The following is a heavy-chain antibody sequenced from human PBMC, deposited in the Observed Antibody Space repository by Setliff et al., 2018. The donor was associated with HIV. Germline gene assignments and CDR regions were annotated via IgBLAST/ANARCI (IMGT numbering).Heavy chain of an antibody. Sequence: SETLSLTCTVSGDSISTDYWTWIRQPPGKGLEWIGYIYNSASTSYNPSLKSRVTISVDTSKNQISLKLSSVTAADTAVYYCARGLNYYGSGSPRGSYYYYYMDVWGKGTTVTVSS. CDR2: IYNSAST. J-gene: IGHJ6*03. CDR3: ARGLNYYGSGSPRGSYYYYYMDV. V-gene: IGHV4-59*12. CDR1: GDSISTDY. D-gene: IGHD3-10*01.